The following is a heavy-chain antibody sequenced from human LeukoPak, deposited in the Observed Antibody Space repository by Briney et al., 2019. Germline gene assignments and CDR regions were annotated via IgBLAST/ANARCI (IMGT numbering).Heavy chain of an antibody. CDR2: IYHSGST. CDR3: ARSLWFGELPENQYFDY. D-gene: IGHD3-10*01. J-gene: IGHJ4*02. CDR1: GYSISSGYY. Sequence: PSETLSLTCTVSGYSISSGYYWGWIRQPPGKGLEWIGSIYHSGSTYYNPSLKSRVTISVDTSKNQFSLKLSSVTAADTAVYYCARSLWFGELPENQYFDYWGQGTLVTVSS. V-gene: IGHV4-38-2*02.